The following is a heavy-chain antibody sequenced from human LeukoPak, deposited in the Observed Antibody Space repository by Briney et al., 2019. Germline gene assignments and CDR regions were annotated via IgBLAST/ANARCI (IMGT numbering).Heavy chain of an antibody. Sequence: PGGSLRLSCAASGFTFSSYAMNWVRQAPGKGLEWVSGISDGSHHTYYADSVKGRFSISRDNSRNTLFLQMNSLRADDTALYYCAKELKSGGWPFHYWGQGALVTVSS. CDR1: GFTFSSYA. D-gene: IGHD6-19*01. J-gene: IGHJ4*02. V-gene: IGHV3-23*01. CDR3: AKELKSGGWPFHY. CDR2: ISDGSHHT.